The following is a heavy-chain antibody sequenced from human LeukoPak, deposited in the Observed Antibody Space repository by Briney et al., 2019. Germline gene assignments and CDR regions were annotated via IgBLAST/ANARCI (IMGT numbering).Heavy chain of an antibody. Sequence: SETLSLTCAVYGGSFSGYYWSWIRQPPGKGLEWIGEINHSGSTNYNPSLKSRVTISVDTSKNQFSLKLSSVTAADTAVYYCAAAGTPPTSFGYWGQGTLVTVSS. D-gene: IGHD6-13*01. V-gene: IGHV4-34*01. J-gene: IGHJ4*02. CDR1: GGSFSGYY. CDR2: INHSGST. CDR3: AAAGTPPTSFGY.